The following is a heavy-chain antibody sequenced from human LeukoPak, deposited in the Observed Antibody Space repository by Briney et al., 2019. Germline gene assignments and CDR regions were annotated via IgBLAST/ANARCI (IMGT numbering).Heavy chain of an antibody. Sequence: SETLSLTCAVYGGSFSGYYWSWIRQPPGKGLEWIGYIYYSGSAKYNPSLKSRVTISVDTSKNQFSLKLSSVTAADTAVYYCARGGGYYYDNSMDFDYWGQGTLVTVSS. CDR3: ARGGGYYYDNSMDFDY. V-gene: IGHV4-59*01. CDR2: IYYSGSA. CDR1: GGSFSGYY. D-gene: IGHD3-22*01. J-gene: IGHJ4*02.